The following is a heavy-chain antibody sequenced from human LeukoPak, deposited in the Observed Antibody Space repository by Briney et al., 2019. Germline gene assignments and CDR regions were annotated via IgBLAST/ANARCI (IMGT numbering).Heavy chain of an antibody. CDR1: GFTFSSFA. CDR2: ISSNGDNT. Sequence: GGSLRLSCSASGFTFSSFAMHWVRQAPGEGLESVSLISSNGDNTYYADSVKGRFTISRDNSKNTLYLQMTSLRAEDTAVYYCVRADKDGSGNRRYDYWAQGTLVTVSS. J-gene: IGHJ4*02. CDR3: VRADKDGSGNRRYDY. D-gene: IGHD3-10*01. V-gene: IGHV3-64D*06.